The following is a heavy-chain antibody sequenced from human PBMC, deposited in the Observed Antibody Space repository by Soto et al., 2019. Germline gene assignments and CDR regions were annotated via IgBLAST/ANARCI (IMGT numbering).Heavy chain of an antibody. CDR3: AKDPPVYYYIWGSYRYRYFDY. CDR2: ISGSGGST. V-gene: IGHV3-23*01. Sequence: EVQLLESGGGLVQPGGSLRLSCAASGFTFSSYAMSWVRQAPGKGLEWVSAISGSGGSTYYADSVKGRFTISRDNSKNTLYLQMNSRRSEDTAVYYCAKDPPVYYYIWGSYRYRYFDYWGQGTLVTVSS. D-gene: IGHD3-16*02. J-gene: IGHJ4*02. CDR1: GFTFSSYA.